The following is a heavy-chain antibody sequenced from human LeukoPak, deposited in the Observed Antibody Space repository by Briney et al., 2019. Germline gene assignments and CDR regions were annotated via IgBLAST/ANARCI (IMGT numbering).Heavy chain of an antibody. J-gene: IGHJ3*02. V-gene: IGHV4-59*12. CDR2: IYYSGST. CDR3: ARYGEWELLGNAFDI. Sequence: PSETLSLTCTVSGGSISTDSWSWIRQPPGKGLEWIGYIYYSGSTNYNPSLKSRVTISVDTSKNQFSLKLSSVTAADTAVYYCARYGEWELLGNAFDIWGQGTMVTVSS. CDR1: GGSISTDS. D-gene: IGHD1-26*01.